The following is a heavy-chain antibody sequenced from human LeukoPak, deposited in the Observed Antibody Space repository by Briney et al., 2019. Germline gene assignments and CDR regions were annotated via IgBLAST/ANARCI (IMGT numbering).Heavy chain of an antibody. D-gene: IGHD3-22*01. J-gene: IGHJ3*02. V-gene: IGHV3-7*01. CDR2: IKQDGSEK. Sequence: GGSLRLSCAASGFTFSSYWMSWVRQAPGKGLEWVANIKQDGSEKCYVDSVKGRFTISRDNVKNSLYLQMNSLRAEDTAVYYCASNYDSSAFYYKVAFDIWGQGTMVSVSS. CDR1: GFTFSSYW. CDR3: ASNYDSSAFYYKVAFDI.